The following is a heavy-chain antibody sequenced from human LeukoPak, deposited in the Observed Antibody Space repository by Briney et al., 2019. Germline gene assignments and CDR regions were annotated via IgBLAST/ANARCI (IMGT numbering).Heavy chain of an antibody. Sequence: ASVKVSCKASGYTFPSYDIHWVRQATAKGLEWMGWISAYNGNTNYAQKLQGRVTMTTDTSTSTAYMKLRSLRSDDTAVYSCAKEYWTNGVCLFDPWGQGTLVTVSS. CDR3: AKEYWTNGVCLFDP. D-gene: IGHD2-8*01. V-gene: IGHV1-18*01. CDR1: GYTFPSYD. J-gene: IGHJ5*02. CDR2: ISAYNGNT.